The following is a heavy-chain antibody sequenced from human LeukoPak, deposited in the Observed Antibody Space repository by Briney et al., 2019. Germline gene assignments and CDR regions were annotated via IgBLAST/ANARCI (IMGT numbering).Heavy chain of an antibody. CDR2: ISAYNGNT. CDR3: ARECYYDSSGYYRESNWFGP. CDR1: GYTFTSYG. V-gene: IGHV1-18*01. D-gene: IGHD3-22*01. J-gene: IGHJ5*02. Sequence: GASVKVSCKASGYTFTSYGISWVRQAPGQGLEWMGWISAYNGNTNYAQKLQGRVTMTTDTSTSTAYMELRSLRSDDTAVYYCARECYYDSSGYYRESNWFGPWGQGTLVTVSS.